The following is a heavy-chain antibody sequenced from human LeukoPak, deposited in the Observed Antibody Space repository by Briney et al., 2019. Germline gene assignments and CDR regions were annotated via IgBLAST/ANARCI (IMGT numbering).Heavy chain of an antibody. CDR2: ISGSGGST. D-gene: IGHD3-22*01. J-gene: IGHJ4*02. CDR1: GFTFSSYG. CDR3: AKDTALYDSSGYMGFDY. V-gene: IGHV3-23*01. Sequence: GGSLRLSCAASGFTFSSYGMSWVRQAPGKGLEWVSAISGSGGSTYYADSVKGRFTISRDNSKNTLYLQMNSLRAEDTAVYYCAKDTALYDSSGYMGFDYWGQGTLVTVSS.